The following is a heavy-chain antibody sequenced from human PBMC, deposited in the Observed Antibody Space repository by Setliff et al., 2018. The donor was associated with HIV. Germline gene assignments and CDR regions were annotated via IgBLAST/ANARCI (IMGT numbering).Heavy chain of an antibody. V-gene: IGHV4-59*01. J-gene: IGHJ4*02. CDR1: GGSMSTYY. D-gene: IGHD5-18*01. Sequence: PSETLSLTCTVSGGSMSTYYWSWIRQPPGKGLEWIGYIYTSGSTNYNPSLRSRVTISVDTSKNHFSLRLTSVTPADTAVYYCASGEYSYGYRFDYWGQGTLVTVSS. CDR2: IYTSGST. CDR3: ASGEYSYGYRFDY.